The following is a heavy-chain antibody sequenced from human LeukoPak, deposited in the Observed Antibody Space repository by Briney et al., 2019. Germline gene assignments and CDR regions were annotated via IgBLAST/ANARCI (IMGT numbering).Heavy chain of an antibody. CDR1: GFTFSDYY. V-gene: IGHV3-11*01. Sequence: GGSLRLSCAASGFTFSDYYMSWIRQAPGKGLEWVSYISSSGSTIYYADSVKGRFTISRDNAKNSLYLQMNSLRAEDTAVYYCARSKPYSATTIDYWGQGTLVTVSS. J-gene: IGHJ4*02. CDR2: ISSSGSTI. D-gene: IGHD2-21*01. CDR3: ARSKPYSATTIDY.